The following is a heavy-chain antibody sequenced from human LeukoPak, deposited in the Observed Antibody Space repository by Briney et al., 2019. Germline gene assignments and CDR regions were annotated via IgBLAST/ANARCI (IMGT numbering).Heavy chain of an antibody. Sequence: APVKVSCKASGYTFTSYGISWVRQAPGQGLEWMGWISAYNGNTNYAQKLQGRVTMTTDTSTSTAYMELRSLRSDDTAVYYCARVKYDSSGYGAFDIWGQGTMVTVSS. CDR2: ISAYNGNT. D-gene: IGHD3-22*01. CDR3: ARVKYDSSGYGAFDI. CDR1: GYTFTSYG. V-gene: IGHV1-18*01. J-gene: IGHJ3*02.